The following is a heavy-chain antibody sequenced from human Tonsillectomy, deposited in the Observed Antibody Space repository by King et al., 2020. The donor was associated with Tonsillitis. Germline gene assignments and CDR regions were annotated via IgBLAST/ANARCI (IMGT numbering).Heavy chain of an antibody. CDR1: GGSISSSSYY. V-gene: IGHV4-39*01. Sequence: QLQESGPGLVKPSETLSLTCTVSGGSISSSSYYWGWIRQPPGKGLEWIGSIYYSGSTYYNPSLKSRVTISVDTSKNQFSLKLSSVTAADTAVYYCARPPTTVSFMRIQPPWYFDLWGRGTLVTVSS. CDR3: ARPPTTVSFMRIQPPWYFDL. D-gene: IGHD5-18*01. CDR2: IYYSGST. J-gene: IGHJ2*01.